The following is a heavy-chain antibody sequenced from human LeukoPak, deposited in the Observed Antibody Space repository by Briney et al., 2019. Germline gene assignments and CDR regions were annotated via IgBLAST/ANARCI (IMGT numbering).Heavy chain of an antibody. CDR3: ARAYGDYVIYYYYYMDV. D-gene: IGHD4-17*01. J-gene: IGHJ6*03. CDR2: IYYSGST. V-gene: IGHV4-59*12. CDR1: GGSISSYY. Sequence: KPSETLSLTCTVSGGSISSYYWNWIRQPPGKGLEWIGSIYYSGSTYYNPSLKSRVTISVDTSKNQFSLKLSSVTAADTAVYYCARAYGDYVIYYYYYMDVWGKGTTVTVSS.